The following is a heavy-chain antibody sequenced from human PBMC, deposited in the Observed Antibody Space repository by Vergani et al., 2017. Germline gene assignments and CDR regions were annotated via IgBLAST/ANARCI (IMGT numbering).Heavy chain of an antibody. CDR2: INPSGGST. J-gene: IGHJ6*02. CDR3: AKDDTAHHLYYYYGMDV. V-gene: IGHV1-46*01. Sequence: QVQLVQSGAEVKKPGASVKVSCKASGYTFTSYYMHWVRQAPGQGLEWMGIINPSGGSTSYAQKFQGRVTMTRDTSTSTVYMELSSLRSEDTAVYYCAKDDTAHHLYYYYGMDVWGQGTTVTVSS. CDR1: GYTFTSYY. D-gene: IGHD5-18*01.